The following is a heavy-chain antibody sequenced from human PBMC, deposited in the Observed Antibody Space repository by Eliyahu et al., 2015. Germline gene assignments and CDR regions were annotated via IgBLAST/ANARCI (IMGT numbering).Heavy chain of an antibody. CDR1: GGSXSGXX. CDR2: INHSGST. V-gene: IGHV4-34*01. D-gene: IGHD3-10*01. CDR3: ARGRGYYYGSGSHSTMFSY. J-gene: IGHJ4*02. Sequence: QVQLQPWGAGLLKPSXXLSLTCAVYGGSXSGXXWSXXRQPPGKGLEWIGEINHSGSTNYNPSLKSRVTISVDTSKNQFSLKLSSVTAADTAVYYCARGRGYYYGSGSHSTMFSYWGQGTLVTVSS.